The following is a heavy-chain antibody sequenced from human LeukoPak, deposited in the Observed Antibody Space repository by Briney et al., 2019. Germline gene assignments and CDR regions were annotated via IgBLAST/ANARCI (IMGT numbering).Heavy chain of an antibody. Sequence: PGGSLRLSCAASGFTFHHYSMHWVRQPPGKGLEWVSLISWDGGITYYADSVRGRFTISRDNSKISLSLEMNSLRTEDTALYYCAKDSNTGGYSFGSWGQGTLVTVTS. CDR2: ISWDGGIT. CDR1: GFTFHHYS. V-gene: IGHV3-43*01. CDR3: AKDSNTGGYSFGS. D-gene: IGHD5-12*01. J-gene: IGHJ4*02.